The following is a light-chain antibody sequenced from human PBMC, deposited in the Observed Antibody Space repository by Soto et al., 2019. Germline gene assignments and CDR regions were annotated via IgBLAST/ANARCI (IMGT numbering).Light chain of an antibody. CDR1: SSNIGSGYD. CDR3: LLSFSASYVV. J-gene: IGLJ3*02. V-gene: IGLV1-40*01. Sequence: QSVVTQPPSVSGAPGQRVTISYTGTSSNIGSGYDVHWYQHLPGTAPKLLIYGNTIRPSGVPDRFSGSKSGTSASLAITGLQAEDEADYYCLLSFSASYVVFGGGTKLTVL. CDR2: GNT.